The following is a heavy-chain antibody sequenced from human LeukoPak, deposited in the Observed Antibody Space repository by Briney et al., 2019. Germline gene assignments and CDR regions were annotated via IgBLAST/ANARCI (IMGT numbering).Heavy chain of an antibody. Sequence: SETLSLTCTVSGGSISSHYWTWIRQPPGKGLEWIGYIYYRGGTNYNPSLQSRVTISVDTSKNQLSLKLSSVTAADTAVYYCARAHSSSWYMDYWGQGTLVTVSS. D-gene: IGHD6-13*01. CDR3: ARAHSSSWYMDY. J-gene: IGHJ4*02. V-gene: IGHV4-59*11. CDR1: GGSISSHY. CDR2: IYYRGGT.